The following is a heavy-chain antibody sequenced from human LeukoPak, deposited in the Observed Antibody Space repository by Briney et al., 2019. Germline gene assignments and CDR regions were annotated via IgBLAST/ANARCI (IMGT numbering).Heavy chain of an antibody. J-gene: IGHJ6*02. V-gene: IGHV3-66*01. CDR3: AKDRCSSTSCYASSRRQYYYYGMDV. CDR2: IYSGGST. Sequence: GGSLRLSRAASGFTFSSNFMSWVRQAPGKGLEWVSVIYSGGSTYYSDSVKGRFTISRDNSKNTLYLQMNSLRAEDRAVYYCAKDRCSSTSCYASSRRQYYYYGMDVWGQGTTVTVSS. CDR1: GFTFSSNF. D-gene: IGHD2-2*01.